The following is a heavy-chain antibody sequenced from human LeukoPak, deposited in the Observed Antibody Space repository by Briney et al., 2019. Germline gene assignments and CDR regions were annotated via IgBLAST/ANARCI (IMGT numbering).Heavy chain of an antibody. CDR1: GGSISSSSYY. Sequence: PSETLSLTCTVSGGSISSSSYYWGWIRQPPGKGLEWIGSIYYSASTYYNPSLKSRVTISVDTSKNQFSLKLSSVTAADTAVYYCARQKGITGTWTWGQGTLVTVSS. J-gene: IGHJ5*02. CDR3: ARQKGITGTWT. V-gene: IGHV4-39*01. D-gene: IGHD1-7*01. CDR2: IYYSAST.